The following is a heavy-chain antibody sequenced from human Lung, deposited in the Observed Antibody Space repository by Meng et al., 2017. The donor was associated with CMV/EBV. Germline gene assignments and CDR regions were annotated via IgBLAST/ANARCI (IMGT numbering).Heavy chain of an antibody. V-gene: IGHV1-18*01. D-gene: IGHD6-19*01. CDR3: ARDAGTIAVSGIGDY. CDR2: ISAYNGDT. Sequence: SVXVSXXASGYIFTKYGVNWMRQAPGQGPEWMGWISAYNGDTMYAPKVQGRVTMTTDTSTSTAYMELRGLRSDDTAVYYCARDAGTIAVSGIGDYWVQGTLVTVSS. J-gene: IGHJ4*02. CDR1: GYIFTKYG.